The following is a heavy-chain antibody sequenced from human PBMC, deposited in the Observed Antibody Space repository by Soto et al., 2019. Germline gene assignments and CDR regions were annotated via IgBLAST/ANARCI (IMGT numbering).Heavy chain of an antibody. CDR2: INPSGGAT. V-gene: IGHV1-46*01. D-gene: IGHD2-15*01. CDR1: GYTFINFF. CDR3: ARSHCSGGSCYLGAFDI. J-gene: IGHJ3*02. Sequence: ASVKVSCKASGYTFINFFIHWVRQAPGQGLEWVGIINPSGGATTYPQKFQGRVTMTRDTSTSTVYMDVSSLRFDDTAVYYCARSHCSGGSCYLGAFDIWGQGAMVTVSS.